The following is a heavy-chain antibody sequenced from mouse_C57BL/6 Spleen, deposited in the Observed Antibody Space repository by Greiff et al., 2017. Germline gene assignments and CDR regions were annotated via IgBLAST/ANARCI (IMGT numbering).Heavy chain of an antibody. CDR1: GYTFTSYW. CDR3: TRDYLTAVVARGFAY. CDR2: IHPGNSDT. V-gene: IGHV1-5*01. Sequence: EVKLVEPGTVLARPGASVKMSCKTSGYTFTSYWMHWVKQRPGQGLEWIGAIHPGNSDTSYNQKFKGKAKLTAVTSASTAYMELSSLTNEDSAVYYCTRDYLTAVVARGFAYWGQGTLVTVSA. D-gene: IGHD1-1*01. J-gene: IGHJ3*01.